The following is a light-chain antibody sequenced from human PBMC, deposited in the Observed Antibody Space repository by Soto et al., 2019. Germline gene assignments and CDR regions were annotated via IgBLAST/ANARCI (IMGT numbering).Light chain of an antibody. Sequence: EIVLTQSPATLSLSPGERATLSCRASQSVSSCLAWYQQKPGQAPRLLIYDASNRATGIPARFSGSGSGTDFTLTISSLEPEDFAVYYCQQYGSSPMLTFGGGTKVEIK. J-gene: IGKJ4*01. V-gene: IGKV3-11*01. CDR3: QQYGSSPMLT. CDR2: DAS. CDR1: QSVSSC.